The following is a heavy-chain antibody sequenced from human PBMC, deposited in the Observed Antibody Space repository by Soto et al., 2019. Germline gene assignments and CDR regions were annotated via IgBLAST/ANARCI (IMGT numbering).Heavy chain of an antibody. J-gene: IGHJ4*02. V-gene: IGHV3-7*05. CDR2: INDDGSER. CDR3: AKDVR. CDR1: GFTFSTHW. Sequence: EVQLVESGGDLVQPGGSLRLSCAAPGFTFSTHWMSWVRQAPGKGLEWVANINDDGSERNYADSVRGRFSVSRDNAKNSLFLQMNGLRVEDTALYYCAKDVRWGQGTQVTVSS.